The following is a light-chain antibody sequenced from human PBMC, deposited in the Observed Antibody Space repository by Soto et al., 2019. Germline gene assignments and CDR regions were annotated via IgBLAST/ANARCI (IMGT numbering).Light chain of an antibody. V-gene: IGLV2-14*01. Sequence: QSALTQPASVSGSPGQSITISCTGTSSDVGGYNYVSWYQQHPGKAPKLMIYDVSNRPSGVSNSFSGSKSGNTASLTISGLQAEDEADYYCSSYKSGSTLVVFGGGTKLTVL. CDR2: DVS. CDR3: SSYKSGSTLVV. CDR1: SSDVGGYNY. J-gene: IGLJ2*01.